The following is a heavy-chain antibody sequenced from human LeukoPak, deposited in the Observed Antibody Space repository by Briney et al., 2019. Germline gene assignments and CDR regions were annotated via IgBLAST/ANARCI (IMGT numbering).Heavy chain of an antibody. CDR2: ISSSSSTI. Sequence: GSLRLSCAASGFTFSSYSMNWVRQAPGKGLEWVSYISSSSSTIYYADSVKGRFTISRDNSKNTLYLQMNSLRAEDAAVYYCAKAHYVWGSYRYSFDYWGQGTLVTVSS. D-gene: IGHD3-16*02. J-gene: IGHJ4*02. V-gene: IGHV3-48*01. CDR1: GFTFSSYS. CDR3: AKAHYVWGSYRYSFDY.